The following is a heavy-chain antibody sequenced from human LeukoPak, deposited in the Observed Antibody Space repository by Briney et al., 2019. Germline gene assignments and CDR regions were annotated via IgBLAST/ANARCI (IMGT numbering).Heavy chain of an antibody. CDR2: IYYSGST. J-gene: IGHJ4*02. D-gene: IGHD2-2*01. CDR3: ARVPAAIFDY. CDR1: GGSISSGDYY. V-gene: IGHV4-30-4*08. Sequence: SQTLSLTCTVSGGSISSGDYYWRWIRQPPGKGLEWIGYIYYSGSTYYNPSLKSRVTISVDTSKSQFSLKLSSVTAADTAVYYCARVPAAIFDYWGQGTLVTVSS.